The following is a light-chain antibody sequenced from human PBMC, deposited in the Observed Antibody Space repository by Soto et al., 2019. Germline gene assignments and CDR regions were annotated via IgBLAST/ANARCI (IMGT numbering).Light chain of an antibody. CDR2: DND. CDR3: GTWETSLEAMV. J-gene: IGLJ2*01. V-gene: IGLV1-51*01. CDR1: TSNTGSSF. Sequence: QSVLTQPPSVSAAPGQKVTISCSGSTSNTGSSFVSWYQQFPGTAPKLLIYDNDKRPSGIPDRFSGSKTGTSATLGITGLQTGDEADYYCGTWETSLEAMVFGGGTQLTVL.